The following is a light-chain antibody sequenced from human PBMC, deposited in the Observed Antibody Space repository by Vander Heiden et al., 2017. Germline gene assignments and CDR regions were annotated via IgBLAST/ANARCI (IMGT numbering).Light chain of an antibody. V-gene: IGLV3-9*01. CDR1: NIGSKN. J-gene: IGLJ3*02. Sequence: SYELTQPLSVSVALGQTARITCGGNNIGSKNVHWYQQKPGQAPVLVIYRDSNRPSGIPERFSGSNSGNTATLTISRAQAGDEDDYYCQVWDSSTGVFGGGTKLTVL. CDR3: QVWDSSTGV. CDR2: RDS.